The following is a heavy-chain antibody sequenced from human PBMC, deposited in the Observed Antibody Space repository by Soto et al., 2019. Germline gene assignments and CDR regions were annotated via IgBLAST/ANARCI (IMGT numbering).Heavy chain of an antibody. CDR2: ISSSSSTI. D-gene: IGHD3-3*01. CDR1: GFTFSSYS. CDR3: ARDRGGNEDFWSGYYIYYFDY. Sequence: EVQLVESGGGLVQPGGSLRLSCAASGFTFSSYSMNWVRQAPGKGLEWVSYISSSSSTIYYADSVKGRFTISRDNAKNSLYLQMNSLRDEDTAVYYCARDRGGNEDFWSGYYIYYFDYWGQGTLVTVSS. V-gene: IGHV3-48*02. J-gene: IGHJ4*02.